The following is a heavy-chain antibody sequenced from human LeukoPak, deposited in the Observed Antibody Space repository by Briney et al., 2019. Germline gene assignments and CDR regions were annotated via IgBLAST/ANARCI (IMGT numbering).Heavy chain of an antibody. CDR1: GGSISSGNW. Sequence: KPSETLSLTCAVSGGSISSGNWWSWVRQPPGKGLEWIGTIYYSGSTYYNPSLKSRVTISVDTSKNQFSLKLSSVTAADTAVYYCARVPTVTFFDYWGQGTLVTVSS. D-gene: IGHD4-17*01. V-gene: IGHV4-4*02. CDR3: ARVPTVTFFDY. CDR2: IYYSGST. J-gene: IGHJ4*02.